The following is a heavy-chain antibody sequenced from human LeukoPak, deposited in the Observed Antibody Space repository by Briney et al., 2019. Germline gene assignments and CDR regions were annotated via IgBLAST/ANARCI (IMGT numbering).Heavy chain of an antibody. CDR2: ISYDGSNK. V-gene: IGHV3-30*04. J-gene: IGHJ4*02. D-gene: IGHD5-12*01. CDR3: AREGYYDSLDY. CDR1: GFTFSSYA. Sequence: GGSLRLSCAASGFTFSSYAMHWVRQAPGKGLEWVAVISYDGSNKYYADSVEGRFTISRDNSKNTLYLQMNSLRAEDTAVYYCAREGYYDSLDYWGQGTLVTVSS.